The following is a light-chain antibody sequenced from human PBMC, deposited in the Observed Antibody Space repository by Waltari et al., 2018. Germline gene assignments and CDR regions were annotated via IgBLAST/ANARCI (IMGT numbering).Light chain of an antibody. V-gene: IGKV2-28*01. CDR1: HSLLRSNGYNF. Sequence: DIVMTQSPLSLPVTPGEPASISCRSSHSLLRSNGYNFLDWYLQNPGQSPQLLIYLGSNRASGVPDRFSGSGSGTDFTLKISRVEAEDAGIYYCMQALQTPWTFGQGTKVEIK. J-gene: IGKJ1*01. CDR2: LGS. CDR3: MQALQTPWT.